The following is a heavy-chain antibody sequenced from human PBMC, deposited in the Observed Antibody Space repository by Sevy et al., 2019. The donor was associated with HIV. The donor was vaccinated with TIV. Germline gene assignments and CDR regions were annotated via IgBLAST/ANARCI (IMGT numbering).Heavy chain of an antibody. J-gene: IGHJ6*02. D-gene: IGHD3-9*01. CDR2: IYYSGST. V-gene: IGHV4-59*08. Sequence: SETLSLTCTVSGDSISSNYWNWIRQPPGKGLEWIGYIYYSGSTNYNPSLKSRVTISLDTSKNQFSLRLSSVTAADTAVYYCARQSVTYYILTRWNYYGVDVWGHGTTVTVSS. CDR3: ARQSVTYYILTRWNYYGVDV. CDR1: GDSISSNY.